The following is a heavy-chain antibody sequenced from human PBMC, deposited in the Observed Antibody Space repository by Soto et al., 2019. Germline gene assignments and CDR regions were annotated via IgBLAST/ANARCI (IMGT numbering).Heavy chain of an antibody. V-gene: IGHV1-69*01. Sequence: QVQLLQSGSEVREPGSSVRVSCKASGDTFNNHLIAWVRQAPGQGLEWMGGIVPMYGTPHFAQKCQGRVSITADESKSTGYIELNGLGRDDTDTFYCARCIQFDYLQGLDVWGQGTTVTVSS. D-gene: IGHD4-17*01. CDR3: ARCIQFDYLQGLDV. CDR1: GDTFNNHL. J-gene: IGHJ6*02. CDR2: IVPMYGTP.